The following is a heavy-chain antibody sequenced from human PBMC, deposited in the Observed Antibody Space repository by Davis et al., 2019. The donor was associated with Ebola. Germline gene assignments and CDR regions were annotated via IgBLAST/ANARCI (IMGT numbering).Heavy chain of an antibody. Sequence: PGGSLRLSCAASGFLFSSYPMSWVRQAPGRGLEWVSSISASGGATFYADSVKGRIVMSRDNSNDTLYLRMNNLRAEDTVIYYCAKDLTSYYGSGDFFDYWGQGILVTVSS. D-gene: IGHD3-10*01. CDR3: AKDLTSYYGSGDFFDY. CDR2: ISASGGAT. CDR1: GFLFSSYP. J-gene: IGHJ4*02. V-gene: IGHV3-23*01.